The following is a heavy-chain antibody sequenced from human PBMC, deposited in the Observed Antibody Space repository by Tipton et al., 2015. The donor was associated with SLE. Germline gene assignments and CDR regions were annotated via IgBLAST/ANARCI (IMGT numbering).Heavy chain of an antibody. CDR2: IYYSGST. J-gene: IGHJ2*01. D-gene: IGHD3-16*01. V-gene: IGHV4-59*11. CDR1: GGSISGHY. CDR3: ASWGQSHWYFDL. Sequence: TLSLTCTVSGGSISGHYWSWIRQPPGKGLEWIGYIYYSGSTNYNPSLKSRVTISVDTSKNHFSLKLSSVTAADTAVYYCASWGQSHWYFDLWGRGTLVTVSS.